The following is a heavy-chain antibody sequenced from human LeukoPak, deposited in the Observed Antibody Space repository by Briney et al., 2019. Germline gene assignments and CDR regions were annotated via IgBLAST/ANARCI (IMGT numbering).Heavy chain of an antibody. Sequence: PGGSLRLSCAASGFTFSSYGMHWVRQAPGKGLEWVAFIRYDGSNKYYADSVKGRFTISRDNSKNTLYLQMNSLRAEDTAVYYCAKENQQLVHSAPFDYWGQGTLVTVSS. CDR2: IRYDGSNK. D-gene: IGHD6-13*01. V-gene: IGHV3-30*02. CDR1: GFTFSSYG. J-gene: IGHJ4*02. CDR3: AKENQQLVHSAPFDY.